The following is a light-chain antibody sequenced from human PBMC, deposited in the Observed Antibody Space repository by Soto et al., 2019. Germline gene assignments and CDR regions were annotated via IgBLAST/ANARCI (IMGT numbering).Light chain of an antibody. CDR3: QQYSSLWT. Sequence: IVLTQAPGTLSLSPGERATLSCRASQSVSSSYLAWYQQKPGQAPRLLIYGAYTRATGIPARFSGSGSGTDFTLTISRLEPEDFAVYYCQQYSSLWTFGQGTKVDIK. CDR2: GAY. CDR1: QSVSSSY. V-gene: IGKV3-20*01. J-gene: IGKJ1*01.